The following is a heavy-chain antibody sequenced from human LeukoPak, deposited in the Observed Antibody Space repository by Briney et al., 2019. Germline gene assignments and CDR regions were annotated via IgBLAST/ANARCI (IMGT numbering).Heavy chain of an antibody. Sequence: SETLSLTCTVSGGSISSSYWSWIRQPPGKGLEWIGYIYYSGSINYNPSLKSRVTISVDTSKNQFSLKLSSVTAADTAVYYCASGATSWAHMDVWGEGTTVTVSS. CDR1: GGSISSSY. V-gene: IGHV4-59*01. CDR3: ASGATSWAHMDV. D-gene: IGHD3-16*01. J-gene: IGHJ6*03. CDR2: IYYSGSI.